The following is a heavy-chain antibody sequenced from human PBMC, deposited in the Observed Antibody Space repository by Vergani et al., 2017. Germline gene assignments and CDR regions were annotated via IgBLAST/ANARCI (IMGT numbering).Heavy chain of an antibody. J-gene: IGHJ4*02. V-gene: IGHV4-30-4*08. CDR3: ASGTGIAAAGKDY. D-gene: IGHD6-13*01. Sequence: QVQLQESGPGLVKPSQTLSLTCTVSGRSISSGDYYWSWIRQPPGKGLEWIGYIYYSGSTYYNPSLKSRVTISVDTSKNQFSLKLSSVTAADTAVYYCASGTGIAAAGKDYWGQGTLVTVSS. CDR1: GRSISSGDYY. CDR2: IYYSGST.